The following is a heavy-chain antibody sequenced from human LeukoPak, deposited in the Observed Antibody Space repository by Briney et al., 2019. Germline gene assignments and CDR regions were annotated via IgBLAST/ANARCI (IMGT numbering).Heavy chain of an antibody. CDR2: IYTSGST. CDR3: AGDYYDSSGYYY. Sequence: PSQTLSLTCTVSGGSISSGSYYWSWIRQPAGKGLEWIGRIYTSGSTNYNPSLKGRVTISVDTSKNQFSLKLSSVTAADTAVYYCAGDYYDSSGYYYWGQGTLVTVSS. CDR1: GGSISSGSYY. J-gene: IGHJ4*02. V-gene: IGHV4-61*02. D-gene: IGHD3-22*01.